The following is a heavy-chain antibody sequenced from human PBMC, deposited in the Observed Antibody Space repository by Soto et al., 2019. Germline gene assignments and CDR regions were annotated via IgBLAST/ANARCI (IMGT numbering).Heavy chain of an antibody. CDR1: GFTFSAYG. CDR3: ARVCGGDCGNAFDV. J-gene: IGHJ3*01. V-gene: IGHV3-33*05. Sequence: QVQLVESGGGVVQPGRSLRRSCAASGFTFSAYGIHWVRQAPGKGLEWVATISLDSRDKLYVDSMNGRLTISRENSRNTVYLQMDSLRAEDTAVYHCARVCGGDCGNAFDVWGQGTVVAVSP. CDR2: ISLDSRDK. D-gene: IGHD2-21*02.